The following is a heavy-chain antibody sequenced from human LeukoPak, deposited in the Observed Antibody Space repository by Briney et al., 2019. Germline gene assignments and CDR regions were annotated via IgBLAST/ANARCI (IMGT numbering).Heavy chain of an antibody. CDR2: ISGSGDRT. CDR3: AKGGSGYYYNNGMDV. Sequence: GGSLRLSCAASGFMFSSYAMSWVCQAPGKGLEWVSDISGSGDRTNQADSVKGRFTISRDNSKNTLYLQMNSLRAEDTAVYYCAKGGSGYYYNNGMDVWGQGTTVTVSS. D-gene: IGHD3-3*01. J-gene: IGHJ6*02. V-gene: IGHV3-23*01. CDR1: GFMFSSYA.